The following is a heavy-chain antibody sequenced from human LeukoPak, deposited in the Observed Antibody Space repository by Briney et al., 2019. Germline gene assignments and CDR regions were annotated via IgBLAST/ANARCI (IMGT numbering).Heavy chain of an antibody. CDR2: IYYSGST. J-gene: IGHJ5*02. D-gene: IGHD3-10*01. CDR3: ARGYKRGFWFDP. V-gene: IGHV4-30-4*01. CDR1: GGSISSYY. Sequence: SETLSLTCTVSGGSISSYYWSWIRQPPGKGLEWIGYIYYSGSTYYNPSLKSRVTISVDTSKNQFSLKLGSVTAADTAVYYCARGYKRGFWFDPWGQGTLVTVSS.